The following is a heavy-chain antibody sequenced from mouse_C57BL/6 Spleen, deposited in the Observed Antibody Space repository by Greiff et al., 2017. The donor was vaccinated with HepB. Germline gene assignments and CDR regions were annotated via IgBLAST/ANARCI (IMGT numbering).Heavy chain of an antibody. Sequence: VQLQQSGAELVRPGSSVKLSCKASGYTFTSYWMDWVKQRPGQGLEWIGNIYPSDSETHYNQKFKDKATLTVDKSSSTAYMQLSSLTSEDSAVYYWARDWDKVSFAYWGQGTLVTVSA. J-gene: IGHJ3*01. CDR1: GYTFTSYW. D-gene: IGHD4-1*01. CDR2: IYPSDSET. V-gene: IGHV1-61*01. CDR3: ARDWDKVSFAY.